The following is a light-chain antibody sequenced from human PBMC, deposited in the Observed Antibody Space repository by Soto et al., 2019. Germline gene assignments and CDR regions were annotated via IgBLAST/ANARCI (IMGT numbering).Light chain of an antibody. Sequence: EIVMTQSPATLSVSPGESATLSCRASQSVSSNLAWYQQKPGQAPRLLIYGASNRATGIPARFSGSGSGTEFTLTINSLQSEDFAVYYCQQYNSWPPITFGQGTRLEIK. CDR3: QQYNSWPPIT. V-gene: IGKV3-15*01. CDR1: QSVSSN. CDR2: GAS. J-gene: IGKJ5*01.